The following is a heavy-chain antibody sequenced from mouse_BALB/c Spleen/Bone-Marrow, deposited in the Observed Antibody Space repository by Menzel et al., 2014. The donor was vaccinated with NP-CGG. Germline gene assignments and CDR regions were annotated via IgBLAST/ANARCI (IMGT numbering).Heavy chain of an antibody. V-gene: IGHV1S81*02. CDR2: INPSNGGT. CDR3: TRSRRAMDY. CDR1: GYTFTSYY. Sequence: QVQLQQSGAELVKPGASVKLSCKASGYTFTSYYIYWVKQRPGQGLEWIGEINPSNGGTNFNEKFKSKATLTVDKSSSTAFMQLSSLISEDSAVYYCTRSRRAMDYWGQGTSVTVSS. D-gene: IGHD2-12*01. J-gene: IGHJ4*01.